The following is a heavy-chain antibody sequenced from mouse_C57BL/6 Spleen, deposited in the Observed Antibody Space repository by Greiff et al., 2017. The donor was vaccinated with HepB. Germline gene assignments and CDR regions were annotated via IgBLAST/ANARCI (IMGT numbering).Heavy chain of an antibody. Sequence: VMLVESGAELVKPGASVKISCKASGYAFSSYWMNWVKQRPGKGLEWIGQIYPGDGDTNYNGKFKGKATLTADKSSSTAYMQLSSLTSEDSAVYFCARSTAQLRLLGFDYWGQGTTLTVSS. J-gene: IGHJ2*01. V-gene: IGHV1-80*01. CDR3: ARSTAQLRLLGFDY. D-gene: IGHD3-2*02. CDR1: GYAFSSYW. CDR2: IYPGDGDT.